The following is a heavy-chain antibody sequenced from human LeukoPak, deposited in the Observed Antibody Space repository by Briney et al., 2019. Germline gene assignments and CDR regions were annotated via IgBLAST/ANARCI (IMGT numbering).Heavy chain of an antibody. J-gene: IGHJ6*04. CDR1: GGTFSSYA. D-gene: IGHD3-10*01. V-gene: IGHV1-69*13. Sequence: GASVKISCKASGGTFSSYAISWVRQALGKGLEWMGGIIPIFGTANYAQKFQGRVTITADESTSTAYMELSSLRSEDTAVYYCARELGYGSGSYDYYYYGMDVWGKGTTVTVSS. CDR3: ARELGYGSGSYDYYYYGMDV. CDR2: IIPIFGTA.